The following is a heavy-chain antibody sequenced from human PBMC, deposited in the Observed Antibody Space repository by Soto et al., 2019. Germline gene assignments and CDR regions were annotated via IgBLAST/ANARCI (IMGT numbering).Heavy chain of an antibody. Sequence: PGGSLRLSSAASGFTFSSYAMSWVRQAPGKGLEWVSAISGSGGSTYYADSVKGRFTISRDNSKNTLYLQMNSLRAEDTAVYYCAKRPLKQQQRPGQDVWGQGTTVTVSS. CDR3: AKRPLKQQQRPGQDV. J-gene: IGHJ6*02. V-gene: IGHV3-23*01. CDR1: GFTFSSYA. CDR2: ISGSGGST. D-gene: IGHD6-13*01.